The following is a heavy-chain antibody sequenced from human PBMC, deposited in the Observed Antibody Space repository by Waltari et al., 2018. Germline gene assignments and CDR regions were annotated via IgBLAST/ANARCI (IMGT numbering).Heavy chain of an antibody. CDR3: ARSSPTIPRMDV. V-gene: IGHV3-48*01. CDR1: GFTFSTYR. D-gene: IGHD3-9*01. Sequence: VQLVESVGGVVQPGRSLRLSCAGSGFTFSTYRLHWVPQAPGKGLEWVVYISRSSSTIYDADSVKGRFTISRDNAKNSLYLQINSLSAEDTAVYYCARSSPTIPRMDVWGQGTTVTVSS. J-gene: IGHJ6*02. CDR2: ISRSSSTI.